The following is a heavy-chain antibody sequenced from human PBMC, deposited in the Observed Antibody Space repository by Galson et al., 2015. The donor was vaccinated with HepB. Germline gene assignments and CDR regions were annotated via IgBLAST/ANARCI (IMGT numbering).Heavy chain of an antibody. V-gene: IGHV5-10-1*01. D-gene: IGHD6-19*01. CDR1: GYSFTSYW. J-gene: IGHJ3*02. CDR3: ASHVGIAVAGRDDAFDI. Sequence: QSGAEVKRPGESLRISCKGSGYSFTSYWISWVRQMPGKGLERMGRIDPSDSYTNYSPSFQGHVTISADKPISTAYLQWSSLKASDTAMYYCASHVGIAVAGRDDAFDIWGQGTMVTVSS. CDR2: IDPSDSYT.